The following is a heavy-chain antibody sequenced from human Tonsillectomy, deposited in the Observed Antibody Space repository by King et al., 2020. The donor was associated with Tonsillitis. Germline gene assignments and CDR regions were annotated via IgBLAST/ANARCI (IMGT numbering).Heavy chain of an antibody. CDR2: IIWDGGYT. J-gene: IGHJ6*02. CDR1: GFTLDDYT. CDR3: AKGDYYYGMDV. Sequence: VQLVESGGVVVQPGGSLRLSCAASGFTLDDYTMHWVRQAPGKGLEWVSLIIWDGGYTYYADSVKGRFTISRDNSKNSLYLQMNSLRTEDTALYYCAKGDYYYGMDVWGQGTTVTVSS. V-gene: IGHV3-43*01. D-gene: IGHD2-21*01.